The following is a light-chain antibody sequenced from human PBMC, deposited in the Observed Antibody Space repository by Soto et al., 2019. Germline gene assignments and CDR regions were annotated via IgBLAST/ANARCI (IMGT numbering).Light chain of an antibody. J-gene: IGKJ2*01. V-gene: IGKV3-15*01. Sequence: ETVLTQSPATLSVSPGERATFSCKASQSVTTNLAWYQQKPDQVPRLLIYGAFTRATGIPARFSGSGSGTEFTLSISSLQSEDFAIYHCQQYHSWPHTFGQGTKLEIK. CDR3: QQYHSWPHT. CDR2: GAF. CDR1: QSVTTN.